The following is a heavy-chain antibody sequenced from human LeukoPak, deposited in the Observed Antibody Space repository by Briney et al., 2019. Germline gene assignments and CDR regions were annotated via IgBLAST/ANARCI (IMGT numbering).Heavy chain of an antibody. Sequence: GGSLRLSCAASGFTFGTSSMSRVRQAPGKGPEWGSTFGRSGSDTYYSDSVKGRFTIFRDNSKNTLYLQMNSLRDEDTAVYYCAKGSLGSWYYFDYWGQGTLVAVSS. CDR3: AKGSLGSWYYFDY. CDR1: GFTFGTSS. CDR2: FGRSGSDT. J-gene: IGHJ4*02. D-gene: IGHD6-13*01. V-gene: IGHV3-23*01.